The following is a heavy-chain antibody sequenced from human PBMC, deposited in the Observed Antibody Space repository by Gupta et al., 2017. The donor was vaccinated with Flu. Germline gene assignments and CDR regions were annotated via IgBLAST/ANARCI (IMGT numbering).Heavy chain of an antibody. CDR2: IIPIFGTA. Sequence: GQAPGEGLEWIGGIIPIFGTANYAQKFQGRVTITADESTSTAYMELSSLRSEDTAVYYCARETIMITFGGVIVSKAPFDYWGQGTLVTVSS. V-gene: IGHV1-69*01. CDR3: ARETIMITFGGVIVSKAPFDY. D-gene: IGHD3-16*02. J-gene: IGHJ4*02.